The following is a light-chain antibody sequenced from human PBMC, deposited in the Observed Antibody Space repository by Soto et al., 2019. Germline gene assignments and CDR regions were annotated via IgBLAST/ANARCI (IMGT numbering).Light chain of an antibody. CDR3: SSYTTLNTVV. CDR1: SSDVGSNNR. CDR2: EVT. V-gene: IGLV2-23*02. J-gene: IGLJ2*01. Sequence: QSVLPQPDSVSGSPGQSIPISCSGTSSDVGSNNRVSWFQQHPGSAPKLMIYEVTKRPSGVSRRFSGSKSGDTASLTISGLQAEDEADYYCSSYTTLNTVVFGRGTKLTVL.